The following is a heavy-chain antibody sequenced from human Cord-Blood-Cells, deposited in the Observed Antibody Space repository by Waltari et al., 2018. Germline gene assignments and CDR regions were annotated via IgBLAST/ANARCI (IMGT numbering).Heavy chain of an antibody. D-gene: IGHD6-13*01. Sequence: QVTLRESGPALVKPTQTLTLTCTFSGFSLSTSGMCVSWIRQPPGKALEWLARIDWDDDKYYSTILKTRLNNPKETSKNQVVLKMTNMDPGDTATYYCARIHTAAAGTNYFDYWGQGTLVTVSS. CDR1: GFSLSTSGMC. CDR3: ARIHTAAAGTNYFDY. CDR2: IDWDDDK. V-gene: IGHV2-70*15. J-gene: IGHJ4*02.